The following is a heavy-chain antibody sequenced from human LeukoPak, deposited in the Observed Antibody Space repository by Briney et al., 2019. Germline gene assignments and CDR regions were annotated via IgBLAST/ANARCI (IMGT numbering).Heavy chain of an antibody. CDR2: INHSGST. D-gene: IGHD5-24*01. Sequence: SETLSLTCAVYGGSFSGYYWSWIRQPPGKGLEWIGVINHSGSTYYNPSLKSRVTISVDTSKNQFSLKLSSVTAADTAVYYCARVGTDGYNSWGQGTLVTVSS. V-gene: IGHV4-34*01. J-gene: IGHJ4*02. CDR3: ARVGTDGYNS. CDR1: GGSFSGYY.